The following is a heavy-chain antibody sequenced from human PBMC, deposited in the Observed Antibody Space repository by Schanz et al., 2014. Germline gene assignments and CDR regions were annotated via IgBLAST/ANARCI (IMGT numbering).Heavy chain of an antibody. V-gene: IGHV3-23*04. CDR3: ANNWNLDY. J-gene: IGHJ4*02. CDR2: LSEGGGGT. D-gene: IGHD1-20*01. Sequence: EVQLVESGGGLIQPGGSLRLSCAASGFTFSSYAMTWVRQAPGMGLEWVSALSEGGGGTHYADSVRGRFTISSDSSKNTLYLQMNSLRAEDTAVYYCANNWNLDYWGQGTLVTVSS. CDR1: GFTFSSYA.